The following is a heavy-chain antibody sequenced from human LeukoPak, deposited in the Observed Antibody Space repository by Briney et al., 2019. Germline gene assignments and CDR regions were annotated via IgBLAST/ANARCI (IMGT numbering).Heavy chain of an antibody. J-gene: IGHJ4*02. V-gene: IGHV3-23*01. Sequence: GGSLRLSCAASGFTFSSYAMSWVRQAPGKGLEWVSAISGSGGSIYYADSVKGRFTISRDNSKNTLYLQMNSLRAEDTAVYYCAKDKSVVPASHDYWGQGTLVTVSS. CDR3: AKDKSVVPASHDY. CDR2: ISGSGGSI. D-gene: IGHD2-2*01. CDR1: GFTFSSYA.